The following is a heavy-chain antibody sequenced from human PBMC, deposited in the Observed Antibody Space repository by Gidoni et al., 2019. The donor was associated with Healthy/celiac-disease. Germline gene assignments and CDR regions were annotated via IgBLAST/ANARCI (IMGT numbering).Heavy chain of an antibody. J-gene: IGHJ5*02. V-gene: IGHV4-34*01. Sequence: QVQLQQWGAGLLKPSETLSLTCAVYGGSFSGYYWSWIRQPPGKGLEWIGEINHSGSTNYNPSLKSRVTISVDTSKNQFSLKLSSVTAADTAVYYCARGRESARKRSYDFWSGYYGWFDPWGQGTLVTVSS. CDR3: ARGRESARKRSYDFWSGYYGWFDP. CDR1: GGSFSGYY. CDR2: INHSGST. D-gene: IGHD3-3*01.